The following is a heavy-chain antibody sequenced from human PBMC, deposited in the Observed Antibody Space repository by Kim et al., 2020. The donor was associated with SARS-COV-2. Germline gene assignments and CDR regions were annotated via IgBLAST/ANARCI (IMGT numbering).Heavy chain of an antibody. CDR1: GFTFSSYG. CDR3: AKEGYYYDSRGYYMDV. J-gene: IGHJ6*03. Sequence: GGSLRLSCAASGFTFSSYGMHWVRQAPGKGLEWVAVISYDGSNKYYADSVKGRFTISRDNSKNTLYLQMNSLRAEDTAVYYCAKEGYYYDSRGYYMDVWG. D-gene: IGHD3-22*01. V-gene: IGHV3-30*18. CDR2: ISYDGSNK.